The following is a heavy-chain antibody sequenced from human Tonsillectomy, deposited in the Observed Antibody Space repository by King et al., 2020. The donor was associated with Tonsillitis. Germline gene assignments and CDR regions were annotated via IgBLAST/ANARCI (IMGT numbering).Heavy chain of an antibody. CDR1: GYKFTNYG. J-gene: IGHJ6*02. Sequence: QLVQSGGELKKTGASVKVSCKASGYKFTNYGIAWVRQAPGQGLEWMGWINVYNDNTEYVQKLQGRVTMTTDTSTTTVYMELRRLRSDETAVYYCVRTGRDGYTHHDYSYYTIDLWGQGTTVTVSS. D-gene: IGHD5-24*01. CDR2: INVYNDNT. V-gene: IGHV1-18*04. CDR3: VRTGRDGYTHHDYSYYTIDL.